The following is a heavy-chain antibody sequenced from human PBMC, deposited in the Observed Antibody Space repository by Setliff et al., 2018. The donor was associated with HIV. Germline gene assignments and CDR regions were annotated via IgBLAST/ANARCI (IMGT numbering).Heavy chain of an antibody. V-gene: IGHV3-30*01. J-gene: IGHJ4*02. CDR1: GFTFNSYG. D-gene: IGHD3-22*01. CDR3: ARGGLITPFGLLSYYDSSGYFDY. CDR2: ISYDGSNK. Sequence: PGGSLRLSCAASGFTFNSYGMHWVRQAPGKGLEWVALISYDGSNKYYADSVKGRFTISRDNSKTTLYLQMNSLRAEDTAVYYCARGGLITPFGLLSYYDSSGYFDYWGQGTLVTVSS.